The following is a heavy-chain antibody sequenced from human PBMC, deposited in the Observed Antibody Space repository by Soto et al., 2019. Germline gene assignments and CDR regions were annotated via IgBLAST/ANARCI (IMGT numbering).Heavy chain of an antibody. CDR2: IWYDGSNK. V-gene: IGHV3-33*01. CDR1: GFTFSSYG. Sequence: QVQLVESGGGVVQPGRSLRLSCAASGFTFSSYGMHWVRQAPGKGLEWVAVIWYDGSNKYYADSAKGRFTISRDNSKNTLYLQMTSLRAEDTAVYYCARGGLTDYFDYWGQGTLVTVSS. J-gene: IGHJ4*02. D-gene: IGHD2-21*02. CDR3: ARGGLTDYFDY.